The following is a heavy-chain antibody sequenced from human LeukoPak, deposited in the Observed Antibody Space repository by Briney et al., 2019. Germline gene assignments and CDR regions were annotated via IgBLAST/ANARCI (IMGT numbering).Heavy chain of an antibody. J-gene: IGHJ4*02. Sequence: GESLKISCKASGYSFISHWIGWVRQRPGQGLEFMGIIYPYDSDTKYSPSLQGQVTISVDKSISTAYLQWSSLKASDTAMYYCARRYYDSSGYYFDYWGQGTLVTVSS. CDR3: ARRYYDSSGYYFDY. V-gene: IGHV5-51*01. D-gene: IGHD3-22*01. CDR1: GYSFISHW. CDR2: IYPYDSDT.